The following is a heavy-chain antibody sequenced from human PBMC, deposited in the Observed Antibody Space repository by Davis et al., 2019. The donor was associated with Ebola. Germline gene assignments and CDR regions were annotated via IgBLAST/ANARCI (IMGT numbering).Heavy chain of an antibody. V-gene: IGHV3-9*01. CDR2: ISWNSGSI. Sequence: PGGSLRLSCAASGFTFDDYAMHWVRQAPGKGLEWVSGISWNSGSIGYADSVKGRFTISRDNAKNSLYLQMNSLRAEDTALYYCAKDLEIGGSPYYYYGMDVWGQGTTVTVSS. J-gene: IGHJ6*02. CDR3: AKDLEIGGSPYYYYGMDV. CDR1: GFTFDDYA. D-gene: IGHD3-10*01.